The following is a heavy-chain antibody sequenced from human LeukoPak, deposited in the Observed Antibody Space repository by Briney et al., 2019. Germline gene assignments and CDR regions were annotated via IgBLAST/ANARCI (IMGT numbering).Heavy chain of an antibody. D-gene: IGHD5-12*01. CDR1: GSSFTSQW. V-gene: IGHV5-51*01. CDR3: ARHGANSGYDSDAFDI. J-gene: IGHJ3*02. Sequence: GASLQISCKGSGSSFTSQWIGWVRQLPGKGLEWMGIIYPADSDTKYSPSFQGQVTISADKSISTAYLQWSSLKASDTAMYYCARHGANSGYDSDAFDIWGQGTMVTVSS. CDR2: IYPADSDT.